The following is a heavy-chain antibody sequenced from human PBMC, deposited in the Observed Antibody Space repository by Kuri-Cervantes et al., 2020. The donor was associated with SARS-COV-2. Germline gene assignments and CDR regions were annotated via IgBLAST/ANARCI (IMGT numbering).Heavy chain of an antibody. J-gene: IGHJ4*02. V-gene: IGHV3-74*01. CDR2: INSDGSST. CDR1: GFTFSSYA. D-gene: IGHD3-3*01. Sequence: GESLKISCAASGFTFSSYAMSWVRQAPGKGLVWASRINSDGSSTSYADSVKGRFTISRDNAKNTLYLQMNSLRAEGTAVYHCARAIQIDYWGQGTLVTVSS. CDR3: ARAIQIDY.